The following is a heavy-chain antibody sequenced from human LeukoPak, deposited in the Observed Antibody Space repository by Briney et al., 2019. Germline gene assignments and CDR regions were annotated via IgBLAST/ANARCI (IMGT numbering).Heavy chain of an antibody. CDR3: ARPNQEPYYYDSSGSIVAGVNAFDI. D-gene: IGHD3-22*01. V-gene: IGHV4-39*01. CDR2: IYYSGST. J-gene: IGHJ3*02. CDR1: GGSISSSSYY. Sequence: PSETLSLTCTVSGGSISSSSYYWGWIRQPPGKGLEWIGSIYYSGSTYYNPSLKSRVTISVDTSKNQFSLKLSSVTAADTAVYYCARPNQEPYYYDSSGSIVAGVNAFDIWGQGTMVTVSS.